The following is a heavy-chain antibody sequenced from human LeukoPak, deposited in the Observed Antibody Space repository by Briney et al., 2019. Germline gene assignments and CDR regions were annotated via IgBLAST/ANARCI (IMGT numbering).Heavy chain of an antibody. J-gene: IGHJ6*02. CDR3: ARDKSAAGTLLYYYGMGV. V-gene: IGHV3-11*01. Sequence: PRGSLRLSCAASGFTFSDYYMSWIRQAPGKGLEWVSYISSSGSTIYYADSVKGRFTISRDNAKNSLYLQMNSLRAEDTAVYYCARDKSAAGTLLYYYGMGVWGQGTTVTVSS. CDR1: GFTFSDYY. D-gene: IGHD6-13*01. CDR2: ISSSGSTI.